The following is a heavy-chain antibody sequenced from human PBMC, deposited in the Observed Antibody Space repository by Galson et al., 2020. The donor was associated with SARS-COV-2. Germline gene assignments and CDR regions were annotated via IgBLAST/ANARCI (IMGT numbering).Heavy chain of an antibody. CDR3: ARTLGYCGRTSCSNWFDP. J-gene: IGHJ5*02. CDR1: GGSISSSNYY. D-gene: IGHD2-2*01. V-gene: IGHV4-39*02. Sequence: SETLSLTCTVSGGSISSSNYYWGWIRQPPGKGLEWIGHIYYSGNTNYNPSLKSRVTISVDTSKSHFSLKLSSVTAADTAVYYCARTLGYCGRTSCSNWFDPWGQGTLVAVSS. CDR2: IYYSGNT.